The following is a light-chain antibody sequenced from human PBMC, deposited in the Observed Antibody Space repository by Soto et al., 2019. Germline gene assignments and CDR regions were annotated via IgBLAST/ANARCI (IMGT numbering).Light chain of an antibody. CDR2: KAS. J-gene: IGKJ4*01. CDR3: QQYNSYPLT. CDR1: QSISSW. Sequence: DIQMNQSPSTLSASVGDRVTITCRAGQSISSWLAWYQQKPGKAPKLLIYKASSLESGVPSRFSGSGSGTEFTLTISRLQPDDFATYYGQQYNSYPLTFGGGTKVDIK. V-gene: IGKV1-5*03.